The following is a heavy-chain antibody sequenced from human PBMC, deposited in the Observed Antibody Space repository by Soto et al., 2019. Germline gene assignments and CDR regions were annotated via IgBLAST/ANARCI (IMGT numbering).Heavy chain of an antibody. Sequence: QVQLVQSGAEVKKSGASVKVSCKASGYTFTSYDINWVRQATGQRLEWMGWMNPNSGNTGYAEKFQGRVTMTRNTSISTAYMELSSLRYEVTAVYYCARERSADSTGWFDPWGQGTLFTVS. D-gene: IGHD6-13*01. J-gene: IGHJ5*02. CDR1: GYTFTSYD. CDR3: ARERSADSTGWFDP. V-gene: IGHV1-8*01. CDR2: MNPNSGNT.